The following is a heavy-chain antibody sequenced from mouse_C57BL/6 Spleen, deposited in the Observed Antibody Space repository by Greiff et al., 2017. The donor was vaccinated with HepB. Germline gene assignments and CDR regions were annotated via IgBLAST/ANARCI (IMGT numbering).Heavy chain of an antibody. D-gene: IGHD2-4*01. CDR1: GFTFSSYA. Sequence: DVKLVESGGGLVKPGGSLKLSCAASGFTFSSYAMSWVRQTPEKRLEWVATISDGGSYTYYPDNVKGRFTISRDNAKNNLYLQMSHLKSEDTAMYYCERDRIYYDYRRLYFDYWGQGTTLTVSS. J-gene: IGHJ2*01. CDR2: ISDGGSYT. CDR3: ERDRIYYDYRRLYFDY. V-gene: IGHV5-4*01.